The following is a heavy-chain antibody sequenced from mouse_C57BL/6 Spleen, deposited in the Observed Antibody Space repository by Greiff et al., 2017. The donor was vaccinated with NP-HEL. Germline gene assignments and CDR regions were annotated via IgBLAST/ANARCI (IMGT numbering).Heavy chain of an antibody. D-gene: IGHD2-3*01. J-gene: IGHJ3*01. Sequence: EVKLVESGGGLVKPGGSLKLSCAASGFTFSDYGMHWVRQAPEKGLEWVAYISSGSSTIYYADTVKGRFTISRDNAKNTLFLQMTSLRSEDTAMYYCARGTDGYYGFAYWGQGTLVTVSA. V-gene: IGHV5-17*01. CDR3: ARGTDGYYGFAY. CDR1: GFTFSDYG. CDR2: ISSGSSTI.